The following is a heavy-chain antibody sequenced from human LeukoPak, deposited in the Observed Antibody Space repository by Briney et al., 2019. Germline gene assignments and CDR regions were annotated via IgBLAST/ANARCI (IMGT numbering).Heavy chain of an antibody. V-gene: IGHV3-23*01. D-gene: IGHD6-13*01. J-gene: IGHJ3*02. Sequence: GGSLRLSCAASGFSFSNYAMSWVRQAPGKGLEWVSAISGSGGITFHSDSVKGRFTISRDDSKNTLYLQMNGLGAEDTAVYFCAKDASSSWRWGAFDIWGQGTMVTVSS. CDR3: AKDASSSWRWGAFDI. CDR1: GFSFSNYA. CDR2: ISGSGGIT.